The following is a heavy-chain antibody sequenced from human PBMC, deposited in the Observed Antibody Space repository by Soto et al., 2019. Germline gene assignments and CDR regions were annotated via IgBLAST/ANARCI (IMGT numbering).Heavy chain of an antibody. D-gene: IGHD3-16*02. J-gene: IGHJ4*02. CDR2: IKSKTDGGTT. CDR1: GFTFSNAW. V-gene: IGHV3-15*01. Sequence: EVQLVESGGGLVKPGGSLRLSCAASGFTFSNAWMSWVRQAPGKGLEWVGRIKSKTDGGTTDYAAPVKGRFTISRDDSKNTLYLQMNSLKTEDTPVYYCTTDHWEYDYIWGSYRLDYWGQGTLVTVSS. CDR3: TTDHWEYDYIWGSYRLDY.